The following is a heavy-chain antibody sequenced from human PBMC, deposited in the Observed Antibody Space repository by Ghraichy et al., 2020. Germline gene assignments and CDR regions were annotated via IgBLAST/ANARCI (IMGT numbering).Heavy chain of an antibody. Sequence: SETLSLTCTVSGGSISSYYWSWIRQPPGKGLEWIGYIYYSGSTNYNPSLKSRVTISVDTSKNQFSLKLSSVTAADTAVYYCARDLWGPYNWFDPWGQGTLVTVSS. CDR1: GGSISSYY. CDR2: IYYSGST. J-gene: IGHJ5*02. D-gene: IGHD2/OR15-2a*01. V-gene: IGHV4-59*01. CDR3: ARDLWGPYNWFDP.